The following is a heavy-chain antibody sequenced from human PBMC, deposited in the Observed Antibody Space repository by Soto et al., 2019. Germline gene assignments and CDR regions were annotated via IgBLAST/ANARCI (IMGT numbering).Heavy chain of an antibody. CDR3: ARDREYGGYVGY. Sequence: QVQLVQSGAEVKKPGSSVKVSCKASGGTFSSYAISWVRQAPGQGLEWMGGIIPIFGTANYAQKFQGRVKVTADKSTSTASMELSSVRSEETAVYSCARDREYGGYVGYWGQGTLVTVSS. CDR1: GGTFSSYA. D-gene: IGHD4-17*01. V-gene: IGHV1-69*06. CDR2: IIPIFGTA. J-gene: IGHJ4*02.